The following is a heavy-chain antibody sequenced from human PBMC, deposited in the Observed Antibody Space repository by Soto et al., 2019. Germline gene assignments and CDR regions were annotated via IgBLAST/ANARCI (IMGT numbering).Heavy chain of an antibody. V-gene: IGHV1-18*04. CDR2: INAYNGYT. CDR1: GYTFSNYG. J-gene: IGHJ3*02. D-gene: IGHD3-22*01. Sequence: ASVKVSCKASGYTFSNYGFTWVRQAPGQGLEWVGWINAYNGYTNYVQNLQGRVTMTTETSTSTAYMELRSLRSDDTAIYYCARWVYDSSGTLTAFDIWGQGTVVTVS. CDR3: ARWVYDSSGTLTAFDI.